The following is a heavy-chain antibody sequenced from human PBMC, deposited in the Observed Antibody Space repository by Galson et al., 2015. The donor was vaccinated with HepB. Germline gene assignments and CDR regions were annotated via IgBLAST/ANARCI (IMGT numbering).Heavy chain of an antibody. CDR1: GYTFSSYS. Sequence: QSGAEVKKPGASVKVSCKASGYTFSSYSITWVRQAPGQGLEWMGWINAYNRNRDYARKFQGRVTMTTDTSTSTAYMELKSLRSDDTAVYYCARGALVVVVDATQNNWFDPWGQGTLVTVSS. D-gene: IGHD2-15*01. CDR3: ARGALVVVVDATQNNWFDP. V-gene: IGHV1-18*01. J-gene: IGHJ5*02. CDR2: INAYNRNR.